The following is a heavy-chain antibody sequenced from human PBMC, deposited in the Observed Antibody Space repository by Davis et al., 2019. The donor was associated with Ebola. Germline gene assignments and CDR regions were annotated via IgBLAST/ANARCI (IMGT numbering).Heavy chain of an antibody. CDR1: GFTFSSYN. D-gene: IGHD1-1*01. CDR2: ISSGSSFI. Sequence: GESLKISCAASGFTFSSYNMNWVRQAPGKGLEWVSSISSGSSFIHYADSVKGRFTISRDNAKNSLYLQMNSLRAEDTAVYYCARRTGYWGQGTLVTVSS. J-gene: IGHJ4*02. V-gene: IGHV3-21*01. CDR3: ARRTGY.